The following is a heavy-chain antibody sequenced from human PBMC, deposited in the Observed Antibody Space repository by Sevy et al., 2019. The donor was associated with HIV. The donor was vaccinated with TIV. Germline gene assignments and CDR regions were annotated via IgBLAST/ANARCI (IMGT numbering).Heavy chain of an antibody. CDR3: VSLFLSYRSGWSYFDY. CDR2: IFSSGST. V-gene: IGHV3-66*02. Sequence: HLGGSLRLSCAISGFTVNDKYIIWVRQAPGKGLEWVSVIFSSGSTYYADSAKGRFTISRDNSKNTVDLQMNSVRAEDTAVYYCVSLFLSYRSGWSYFDYWGQGTLVTVSS. D-gene: IGHD6-19*01. CDR1: GFTVNDKY. J-gene: IGHJ4*02.